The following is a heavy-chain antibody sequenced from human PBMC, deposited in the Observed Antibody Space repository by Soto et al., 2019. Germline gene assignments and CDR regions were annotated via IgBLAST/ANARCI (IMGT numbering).Heavy chain of an antibody. CDR3: ARRPRSSPYFDY. J-gene: IGHJ4*02. V-gene: IGHV5-51*01. CDR1: GYTFSNFW. CDR2: IYPGDHET. D-gene: IGHD6-13*01. Sequence: PGESLKISCQSSGYTFSNFWIGLVRQLPGKGLEWMGIIYPGDHETRYSPSFHGKVTISADRSINTAYLQWNSLESSDTAFYFCARRPRSSPYFDYWGQGALVTVSS.